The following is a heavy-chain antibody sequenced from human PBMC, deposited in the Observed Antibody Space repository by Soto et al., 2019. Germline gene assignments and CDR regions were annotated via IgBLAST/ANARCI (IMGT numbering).Heavy chain of an antibody. CDR2: ISPSTHET. V-gene: IGHV1-18*01. CDR1: GYSFSSYG. J-gene: IGHJ5*02. CDR3: ARDWDPRFDP. D-gene: IGHD1-26*01. Sequence: QVHLVQSGPEVREPGASMKVSCKASGYSFSSYGITWVRQAPGQGLEWMGWISPSTHETNYAQKCQGRVTVTTDTSTSTAFIELRNLNSDDTAVYYCARDWDPRFDPWGPGTLVTVSS.